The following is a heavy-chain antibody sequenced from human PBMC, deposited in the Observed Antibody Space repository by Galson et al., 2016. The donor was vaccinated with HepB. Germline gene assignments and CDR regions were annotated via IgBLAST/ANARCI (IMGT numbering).Heavy chain of an antibody. D-gene: IGHD1-26*01. CDR3: ARQSRYLWEPEDD. CDR2: IYAGDSDT. J-gene: IGHJ4*02. CDR1: GYTFTSYW. Sequence: QSGAEVKKPGESLKISCKGFGYTFTSYWIAWVRQLPGKGLEWMGIIYAGDSDTKYGPSFQGPVTISVDKSISTAYLQWNGLKASDSAMYYCARQSRYLWEPEDDWGEGTLVTDSS. V-gene: IGHV5-51*01.